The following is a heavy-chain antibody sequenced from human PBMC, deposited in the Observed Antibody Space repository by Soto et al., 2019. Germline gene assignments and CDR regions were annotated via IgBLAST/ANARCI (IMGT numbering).Heavy chain of an antibody. CDR1: GGSISSDDYY. Sequence: SETLSLTCSVSGGSISSDDYYWTWIRQPPGDGLEWIGYIYYTGRTSSTPSLESRVTISIDTSKNQFSLKLSSVSAADTAVYYCAREGSSSPEYFDFWGPGTLVTVSS. CDR3: AREGSSSPEYFDF. D-gene: IGHD2-15*01. CDR2: IYYTGRT. V-gene: IGHV4-30-4*01. J-gene: IGHJ4*02.